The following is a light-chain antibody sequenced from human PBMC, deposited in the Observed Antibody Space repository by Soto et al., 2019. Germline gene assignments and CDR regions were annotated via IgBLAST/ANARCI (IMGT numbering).Light chain of an antibody. CDR1: SSDVGGYNY. V-gene: IGLV2-14*01. J-gene: IGLJ3*02. CDR3: SSYTSTNSWV. CDR2: DVS. Sequence: QSVLTQSASVSWSPGQSITISCTGTSSDVGGYNYVSWYQQHPGKAPKLIIYDVSNRPSGVSTRFSGSKSGNTASLTISGLQAEDEADYSCSSYTSTNSWVFGGGTKLTVL.